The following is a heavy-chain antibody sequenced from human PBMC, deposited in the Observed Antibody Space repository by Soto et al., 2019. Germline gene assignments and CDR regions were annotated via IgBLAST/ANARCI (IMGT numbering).Heavy chain of an antibody. CDR3: ARVNYYDSTYAFDI. D-gene: IGHD3-22*01. Sequence: SETLSLTCTVSGGSISSYYWSWIRQPPGKGLEWIGYIYYSGSTNYNPSLKSRVTISVDTSKNQFSLKLSSVTAADTAVYYCARVNYYDSTYAFDIWGHGTMVTVSS. CDR2: IYYSGST. J-gene: IGHJ3*02. CDR1: GGSISSYY. V-gene: IGHV4-59*01.